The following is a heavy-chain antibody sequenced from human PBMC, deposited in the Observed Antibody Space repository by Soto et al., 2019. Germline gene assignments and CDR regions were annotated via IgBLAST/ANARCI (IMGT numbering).Heavy chain of an antibody. D-gene: IGHD6-6*01. CDR3: AKRSSSSTFGY. J-gene: IGHJ4*02. CDR1: GFTFSSYA. Sequence: EVQLLESGGGLVQPGESLRLSCAASGFTFSSYALSWVRQAPGKGLEWVSVISGSDDSTYYADSVKGRFTISRDNSKNSLYLTMNSLRAEDTAVYYWAKRSSSSTFGYWGQGTLVTVSA. V-gene: IGHV3-23*01. CDR2: ISGSDDST.